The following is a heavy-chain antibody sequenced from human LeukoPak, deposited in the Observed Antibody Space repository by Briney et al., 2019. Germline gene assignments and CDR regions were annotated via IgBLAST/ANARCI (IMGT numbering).Heavy chain of an antibody. Sequence: SKTLSLTCTVSGGSISSGPYYWGWIRQPPGKGLEWIGSIYSSGTTFYMPSLKSRVTISVDTSKNQFSLRLTSVTAADTAVYYCARVATMIVVVWAFDIWGQGTMVTVSS. D-gene: IGHD3-22*01. CDR3: ARVATMIVVVWAFDI. V-gene: IGHV4-39*01. J-gene: IGHJ3*02. CDR2: IYSSGTT. CDR1: GGSISSGPYY.